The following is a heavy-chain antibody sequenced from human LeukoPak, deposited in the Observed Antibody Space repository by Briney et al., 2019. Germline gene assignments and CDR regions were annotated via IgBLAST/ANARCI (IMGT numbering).Heavy chain of an antibody. V-gene: IGHV1-2*02. CDR2: INPNSGGT. CDR1: GYTFTGYY. J-gene: IGHJ6*04. CDR3: ARDLGAPRFGVVVPAAIGRMDV. Sequence: GASVKVSCKASGYTFTGYYMHWVRQAPGQGLEWMGWINPNSGGTNYAQKFQGRVTMTRDTSISTAYMELRRLRSDDTAAYYCARDLGAPRFGVVVPAAIGRMDVWGKGTTVTVSS. D-gene: IGHD2-2*02.